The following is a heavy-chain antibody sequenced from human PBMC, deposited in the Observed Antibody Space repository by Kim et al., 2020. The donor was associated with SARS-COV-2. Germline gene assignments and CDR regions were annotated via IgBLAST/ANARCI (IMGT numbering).Heavy chain of an antibody. CDR3: ARGYCSGGSCPPLNWFDP. J-gene: IGHJ5*02. Sequence: GGSLRLSCAASGFTFSSYEMNWVRQAPGKGLEWVSYISSSGSTIYYADSVKGRFTISRDNAKNSLYLQMNSLRAEDTAVYYCARGYCSGGSCPPLNWFDPWGQGTLVTVSS. D-gene: IGHD2-15*01. CDR2: ISSSGSTI. V-gene: IGHV3-48*03. CDR1: GFTFSSYE.